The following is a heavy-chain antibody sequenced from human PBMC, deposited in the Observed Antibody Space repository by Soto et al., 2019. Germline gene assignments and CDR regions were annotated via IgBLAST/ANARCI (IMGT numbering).Heavy chain of an antibody. Sequence: QLQLQGSGSGLVKPSQTLSLTCAVSGGSISSGGYSWSWIRQPPGKGLEWIGYIYHSGSTYYNPCLKSRVTISVDRSKNQFSLKLSSVTAADTAVYYCARKNIVATIDYWGQGTLVTVSS. CDR3: ARKNIVATIDY. CDR2: IYHSGST. CDR1: GGSISSGGYS. D-gene: IGHD5-12*01. V-gene: IGHV4-30-2*01. J-gene: IGHJ4*02.